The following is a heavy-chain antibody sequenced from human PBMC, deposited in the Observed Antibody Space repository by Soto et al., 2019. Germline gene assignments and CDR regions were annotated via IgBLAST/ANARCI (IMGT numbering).Heavy chain of an antibody. V-gene: IGHV3-74*01. CDR2: INTDGTTT. CDR3: ARATMGTLDY. Sequence: GGSLRLSCAVSGFTFSSYWMYWVRQTSGKGLVWASRINTDGTTTNYADSVKGRFTISRDNAKNMLYLQMNSLRAEDTAVYYCARATMGTLDYWGQGILVTVSS. D-gene: IGHD7-27*01. CDR1: GFTFSSYW. J-gene: IGHJ4*02.